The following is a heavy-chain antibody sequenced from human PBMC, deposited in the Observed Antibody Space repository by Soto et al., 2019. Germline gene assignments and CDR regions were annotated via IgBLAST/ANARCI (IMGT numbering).Heavy chain of an antibody. D-gene: IGHD4-4*01. CDR2: INPSSGGT. V-gene: IGHV1-2*02. CDR3: ARDFRTYSHGVDV. CDR1: GYPFTGPY. J-gene: IGHJ6*02. Sequence: GASVKVSCKASGYPFTGPYIYWVRQAPGQGLEWMGWINPSSGGTEFAEKFQGRVTVTQDTSIRTVFLELNSLTSDDTGVYFCARDFRTYSHGVDVWGQGTAVTVCS.